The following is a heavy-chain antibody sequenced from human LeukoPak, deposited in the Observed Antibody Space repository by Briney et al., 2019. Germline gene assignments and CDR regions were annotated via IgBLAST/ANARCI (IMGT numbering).Heavy chain of an antibody. Sequence: ASVKVSCKASGYTFTGYYMHWVRQAPGQGLEWMGWINPNSGGTNYAQKFQGRVTMTRDTSISTAYMELSRLRSDDTAVYYCARDLEMATIQDYWGQGTLVTVSS. J-gene: IGHJ4*02. V-gene: IGHV1-2*02. CDR2: INPNSGGT. CDR1: GYTFTGYY. D-gene: IGHD5-24*01. CDR3: ARDLEMATIQDY.